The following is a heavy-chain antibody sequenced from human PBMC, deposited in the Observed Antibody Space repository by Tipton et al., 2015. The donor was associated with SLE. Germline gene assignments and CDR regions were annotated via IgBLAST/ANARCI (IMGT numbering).Heavy chain of an antibody. D-gene: IGHD3-22*01. J-gene: IGHJ6*03. V-gene: IGHV4-34*01. CDR1: GGSFSGYY. Sequence: TLSLTCAVYGGSFSGYYWSWIRQPPGKGLEGIGEINHSGSTNYNPSLKSRVTISVDTSKNQFSLKLSSVTAADTAVYYCARGLNYYDSSGYYPFYYMDVWGKGTTVTVSS. CDR2: INHSGST. CDR3: ARGLNYYDSSGYYPFYYMDV.